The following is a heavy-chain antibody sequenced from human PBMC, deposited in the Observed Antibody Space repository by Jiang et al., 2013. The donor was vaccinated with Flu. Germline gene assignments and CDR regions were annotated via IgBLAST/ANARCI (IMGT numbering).Heavy chain of an antibody. D-gene: IGHD2-15*01. CDR1: GYTFSGYY. CDR3: AVDVFXTHAADTWTVYGMDV. Sequence: VQLVESGAEVKKPGASVKVSCKASGYTFSGYYMHWVRQAPGQGLEWMGGINPHSGGTHYAQNLQGRVTLTRDTPITTAYMELTSLRSDDTAVYFCAVDVFXTHAADTWTVYGMDVWGQGTTVTVS. V-gene: IGHV1-2*02. CDR2: INPHSGGT. J-gene: IGHJ6*02.